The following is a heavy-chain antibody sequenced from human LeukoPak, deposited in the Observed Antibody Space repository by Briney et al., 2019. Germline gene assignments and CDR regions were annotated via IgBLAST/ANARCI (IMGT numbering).Heavy chain of an antibody. J-gene: IGHJ4*02. D-gene: IGHD5-12*01. CDR2: IWYDGSNK. V-gene: IGHV3-33*01. Sequence: PGGSLRLSCAASRFTFSSNGMLRVRQAPGKGLEWGAVIWYDGSNKYYAVSVRGRFTIARDNSKNTLYLQMNSLRAEDTAVYYCARDGGYRGYDADCWGQGTLVTVSS. CDR1: RFTFSSNG. CDR3: ARDGGYRGYDADC.